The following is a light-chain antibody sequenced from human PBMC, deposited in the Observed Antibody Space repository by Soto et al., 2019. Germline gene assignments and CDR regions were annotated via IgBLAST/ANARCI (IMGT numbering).Light chain of an antibody. CDR1: SSDVGSYNL. V-gene: IGLV2-23*02. CDR2: EVN. CDR3: CSYVGSSILM. Sequence: QSVLTQPASVSGSPGQSITISRTGTSSDVGSYNLVSWYQQLPGKAPKLIIYEVNERPSGISDRFSGSKSGNTASLTISGLQGEDEADYYCCSYVGSSILMFGGGTKLTVL. J-gene: IGLJ3*02.